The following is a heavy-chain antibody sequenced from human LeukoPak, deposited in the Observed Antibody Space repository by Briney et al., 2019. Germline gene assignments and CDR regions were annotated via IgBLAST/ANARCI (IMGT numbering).Heavy chain of an antibody. J-gene: IGHJ6*02. D-gene: IGHD6-19*01. V-gene: IGHV1-18*01. CDR3: ASQWLDPYYYYGMDV. Sequence: ASVKVSCKASGYTFTSYGISWVRQAPGQGLEWTGWISAYNGNTNYAQKLQGRVTMTTDTSTSTAYMELRSLRSDDTAVYYCASQWLDPYYYYGMDVWGQGTTVTVSS. CDR1: GYTFTSYG. CDR2: ISAYNGNT.